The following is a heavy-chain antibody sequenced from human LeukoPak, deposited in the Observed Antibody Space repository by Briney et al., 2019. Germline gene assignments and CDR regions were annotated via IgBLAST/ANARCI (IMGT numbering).Heavy chain of an antibody. D-gene: IGHD6-6*01. V-gene: IGHV4-59*13. CDR3: ARDRLAAPADY. Sequence: PSEALSLTCTVSGGSITNNYWAWIRQPPGKGLEWIGYTHDSGNSNYNPSLRSRVTISIDTSKNQFSLKLTSVTAADTAVYYCARDRLAAPADYWGQGTLVTVSS. CDR1: GGSITNNY. J-gene: IGHJ4*02. CDR2: THDSGNS.